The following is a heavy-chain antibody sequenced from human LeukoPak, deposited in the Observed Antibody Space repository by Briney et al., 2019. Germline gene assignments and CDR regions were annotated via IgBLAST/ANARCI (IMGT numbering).Heavy chain of an antibody. D-gene: IGHD6-13*01. CDR2: ISGSGGST. Sequence: GRSMRPSCAPAVSTFSSYAIGLVRQAPGKGLESVSAISGSGGSTYCAAPVKVRITISTGNSKYTLYLQMNSLRAEDTAVYYCAKVVEDSWQDFDYWGQGTLVTVSS. V-gene: IGHV3-23*01. J-gene: IGHJ4*02. CDR1: VSTFSSYA. CDR3: AKVVEDSWQDFDY.